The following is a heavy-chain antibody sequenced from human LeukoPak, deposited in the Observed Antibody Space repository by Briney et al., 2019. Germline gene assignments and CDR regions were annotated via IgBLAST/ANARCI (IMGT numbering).Heavy chain of an antibody. CDR2: INPSGGST. V-gene: IGHV1-46*01. Sequence: ASVKVSCKASGYTFTSYYMHWVRQAPGQGLEWMGIINPSGGSTSYAQKFQGRVTMTRDTSTSTVYMELSSLRSEDTAVYYCATKVVPAAIHYYYNGRDVGAQGPTVPV. J-gene: IGHJ6*02. D-gene: IGHD2-2*02. CDR3: ATKVVPAAIHYYYNGRDV. CDR1: GYTFTSYY.